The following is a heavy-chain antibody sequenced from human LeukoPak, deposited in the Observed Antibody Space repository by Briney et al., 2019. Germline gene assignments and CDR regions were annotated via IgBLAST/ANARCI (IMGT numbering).Heavy chain of an antibody. CDR3: AISYYYDSSGPLDY. D-gene: IGHD3-22*01. Sequence: GGSLRLSCAASGSTFSSHRMNWVRQAPGKGLEWVADISGSSDDIHYADSVTGRFTISRDNAKNSVYLQMNSLRVEDTAVYYCAISYYYDSSGPLDYWGQGTLVTVSS. J-gene: IGHJ4*02. CDR2: ISGSSDDI. CDR1: GSTFSSHR. V-gene: IGHV3-48*01.